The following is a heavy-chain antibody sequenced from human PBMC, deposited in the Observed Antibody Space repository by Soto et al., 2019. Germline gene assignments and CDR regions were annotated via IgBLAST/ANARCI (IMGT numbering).Heavy chain of an antibody. J-gene: IGHJ4*02. Sequence: QVHLVQSGAEVKKPGASVKVSCKGSGYAFTTYGITWVRQAPGQGLEWMGWISAHNGNTNYAQKLQGRVTVTRDTSTSTAYMELSSLRSDDTAVYYCARGRYGDYWGQGALVTVSS. CDR2: ISAHNGNT. CDR3: ARGRYGDY. CDR1: GYAFTTYG. V-gene: IGHV1-18*01. D-gene: IGHD1-1*01.